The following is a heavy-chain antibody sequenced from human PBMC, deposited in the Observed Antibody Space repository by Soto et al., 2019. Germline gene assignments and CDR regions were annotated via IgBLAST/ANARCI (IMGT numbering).Heavy chain of an antibody. CDR1: GFTFSDYY. D-gene: IGHD5-12*01. CDR3: ARDLGDGYSGFENFGP. J-gene: IGHJ5*02. CDR2: NRSSSSYT. V-gene: IGHV3-11*06. Sequence: PGGSMRLSCAASGFTFSDYYMSWVRQAPGKGKEWASSNRSSSSYTDYTDSLKGRFTISRDNAKNSLYLQLHSQRDEEATAYYSARDLGDGYSGFENFGPWGQGTLVTIAS.